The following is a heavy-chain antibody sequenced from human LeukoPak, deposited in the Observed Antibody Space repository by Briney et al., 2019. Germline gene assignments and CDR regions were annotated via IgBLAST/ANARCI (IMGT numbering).Heavy chain of an antibody. J-gene: IGHJ6*02. CDR1: GGTFSSYT. Sequence: SVKVSCKASGGTFSSYTISWVRQAPGQGLERMGRIIPILGIANYAQKFQGRVTITADKSTSTAYMELSSLRSEDTAVYYCARDRRCSGGSCYSEHYYYGMDVWGQGTTVTVSS. CDR2: IIPILGIA. CDR3: ARDRRCSGGSCYSEHYYYGMDV. V-gene: IGHV1-69*04. D-gene: IGHD2-15*01.